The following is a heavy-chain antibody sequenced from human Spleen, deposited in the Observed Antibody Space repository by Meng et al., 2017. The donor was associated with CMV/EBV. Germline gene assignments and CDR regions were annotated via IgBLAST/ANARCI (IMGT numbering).Heavy chain of an antibody. CDR1: GGSISSSSYY. CDR3: ARDPGLGTFDP. Sequence: QPHLQGSCLGLVKPSETLSLTCTVSGGSISSSSYYWGWIRQPPGKGLEWIGSIYYSGSTYYNPSLKSRVTISVDTSKNQFSLKLSSVTAADTAVYYCARDPGLGTFDPWGQGTLVTVSS. V-gene: IGHV4-39*07. CDR2: IYYSGST. D-gene: IGHD1-26*01. J-gene: IGHJ5*02.